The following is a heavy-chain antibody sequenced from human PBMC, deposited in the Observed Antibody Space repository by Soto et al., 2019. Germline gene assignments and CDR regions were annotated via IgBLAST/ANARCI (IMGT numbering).Heavy chain of an antibody. V-gene: IGHV1-69*01. D-gene: IGHD2-21*01. J-gene: IGHJ6*02. CDR3: ATSYCGNECQPNRAFYYFGWDV. CDR2: IIPILEAT. CDR1: GGTFSDFT. Sequence: QVQLVQSGAEVRKPGSSVKVSCRASGGTFSDFTVTWVRQAPGQGLEWMGGIIPILEATKYAQTFQDRVTFTADESTSTFFMELSCLRSEDTAVYFCATSYCGNECQPNRAFYYFGWDVWGQGTTVTVSS.